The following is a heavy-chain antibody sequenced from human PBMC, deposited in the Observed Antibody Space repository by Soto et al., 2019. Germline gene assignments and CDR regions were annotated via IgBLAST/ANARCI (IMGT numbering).Heavy chain of an antibody. J-gene: IGHJ5*02. V-gene: IGHV4-59*01. CDR3: ARVLDCGGDCPGFDP. CDR1: GGSISSYY. Sequence: QVQLQESGPGLVKPSETLSLTCTVSGGSISSYYWSWIRQPPGKGLEWIGYIYYSGSTNYNPSLRSRVTISVDTSKNQFSLKLSSVTAADTAVYYCARVLDCGGDCPGFDPWGQGTLVTVSS. CDR2: IYYSGST. D-gene: IGHD2-21*02.